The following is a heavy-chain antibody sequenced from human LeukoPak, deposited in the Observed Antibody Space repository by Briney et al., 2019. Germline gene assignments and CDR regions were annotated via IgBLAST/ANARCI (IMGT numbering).Heavy chain of an antibody. J-gene: IGHJ3*02. CDR2: INHSGST. V-gene: IGHV4-34*01. D-gene: IGHD1-20*01. CDR3: ARVVKHLGYNWNVGGAFDI. Sequence: SETLSLTCAVYGGSFSGYYWSWIRQPPGKGLEWIGEINHSGSTNYNPSLKSRVTISVDTSKNQFSLKLSSVTAADTAVYYCARVVKHLGYNWNVGGAFDIWGQGTMVTVSS. CDR1: GGSFSGYY.